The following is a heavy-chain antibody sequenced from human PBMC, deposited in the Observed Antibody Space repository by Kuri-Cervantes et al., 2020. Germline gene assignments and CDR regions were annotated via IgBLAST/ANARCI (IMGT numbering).Heavy chain of an antibody. J-gene: IGHJ4*02. CDR1: GFTFSSYA. Sequence: GESLKISCAASGFTFSSYAMSWVRQAPGKGLEWVSAISGSGGSTYYADSVKGRFTISRDNAKNSLYLQMNSLRAEDTAVYYCARALGGSDGTDYWGQGTLVTVSS. CDR2: ISGSGGST. CDR3: ARALGGSDGTDY. D-gene: IGHD3-16*01. V-gene: IGHV3-23*01.